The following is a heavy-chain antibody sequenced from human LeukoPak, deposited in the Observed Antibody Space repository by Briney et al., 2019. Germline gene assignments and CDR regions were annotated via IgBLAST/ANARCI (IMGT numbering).Heavy chain of an antibody. Sequence: SETLSLTCTVSGGSISSYYWSWIRQPPGKGLEWIGYIYTSGSTNYNPSLKSRVTISVDTSKNQFSLKLSSVTAADTAVYYCARAMVLLTPDYWGQGTLVTVSS. CDR1: GGSISSYY. J-gene: IGHJ4*02. D-gene: IGHD3-10*01. CDR3: ARAMVLLTPDY. V-gene: IGHV4-4*09. CDR2: IYTSGST.